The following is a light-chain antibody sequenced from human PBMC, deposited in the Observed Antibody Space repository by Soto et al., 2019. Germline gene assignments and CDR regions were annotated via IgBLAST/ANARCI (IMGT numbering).Light chain of an antibody. J-gene: IGLJ3*02. CDR3: AAWDDSLSGPV. Sequence: QSVLTQPPSASGTPGQRVTISCSGSSSNIGSNYVYWYQQLPGMAPKLLIYGRNQRPSGVPDRFSGSKSGTSASLAISGLRSEDEADYYCAAWDDSLSGPVFGGGTKLTVL. CDR1: SSNIGSNY. V-gene: IGLV1-47*01. CDR2: GRN.